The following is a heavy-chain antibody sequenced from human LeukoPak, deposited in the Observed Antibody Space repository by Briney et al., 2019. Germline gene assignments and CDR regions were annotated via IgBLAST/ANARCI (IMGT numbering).Heavy chain of an antibody. D-gene: IGHD3-16*01. CDR1: GGPFSGYY. CDR2: INHSGST. CDR3: ARGRRGTVNWFDP. V-gene: IGHV4-34*01. J-gene: IGHJ5*02. Sequence: PSETLSLTCAVYGGPFSGYYWSWIRQPPGKGLEWIGEINHSGSTNYSPSLKSRVTISVDTSKNQFSLKLSSVTAADTAVYYCARGRRGTVNWFDPWGQGTLVTVSS.